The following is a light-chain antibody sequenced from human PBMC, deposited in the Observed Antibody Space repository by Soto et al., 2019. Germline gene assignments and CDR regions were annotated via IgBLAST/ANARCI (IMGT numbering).Light chain of an antibody. CDR3: SSYTSDSSYV. CDR1: SSVVGLYDY. Sequence: QSLPTPPASVTGSPEQSISISCAGTSSVVGLYDYVSWYQQHPGKAPQLMIYAVSNRPSGVSNRFSASKSGNTASLFISGLQAEDEADYYCSSYTSDSSYVFGSGTKVTVL. V-gene: IGLV2-14*01. CDR2: AVS. J-gene: IGLJ1*01.